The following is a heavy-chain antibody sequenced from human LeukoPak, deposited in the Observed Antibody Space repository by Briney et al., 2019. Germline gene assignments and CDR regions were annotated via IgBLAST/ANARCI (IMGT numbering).Heavy chain of an antibody. CDR1: GFTFSDHY. CDR2: ISGSGGST. J-gene: IGHJ4*02. CDR3: AKDRNYYDSSGYYPGFDY. V-gene: IGHV3-23*01. D-gene: IGHD3-22*01. Sequence: GGSLRLSCAASGFTFSDHYIDWVRQAPGKGLEWVSAISGSGGSTYYADSVKGRFTISRDNSKNTLYLQMNSLRAEDTAVYYCAKDRNYYDSSGYYPGFDYWGQGTLVTVSS.